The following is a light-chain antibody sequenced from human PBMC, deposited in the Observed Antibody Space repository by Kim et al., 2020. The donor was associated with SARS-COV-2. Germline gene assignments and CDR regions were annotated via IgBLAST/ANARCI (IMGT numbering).Light chain of an antibody. V-gene: IGLV3-19*01. Sequence: VALRQTVPITCQGDILRRSYATWYQQKPRHAPILVVYGKNNRPSGIPARFSGPSSGNTASLTIPGAPAADEADYYCNSRDSNDNVVFGGGTSLTVL. J-gene: IGLJ2*01. CDR2: GKN. CDR3: NSRDSNDNVV. CDR1: ILRRSY.